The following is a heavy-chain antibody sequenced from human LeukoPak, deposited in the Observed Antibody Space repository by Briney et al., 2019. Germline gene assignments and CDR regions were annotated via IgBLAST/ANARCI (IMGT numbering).Heavy chain of an antibody. V-gene: IGHV4-39*01. CDR3: ARLWDSTGLYFYYYMDV. Sequence: SSETLSLTCIVSGVSIGSDTYYWGWIRQPPGKGLEWIGNYHNGNSYYNPSLKSRVTISEDTSGNQLSLRVTSVTAADTAVYYCARLWDSTGLYFYYYMDVWGEGTTVTVSS. CDR1: GVSIGSDTYY. D-gene: IGHD6-25*01. J-gene: IGHJ6*03. CDR2: YHNGNS.